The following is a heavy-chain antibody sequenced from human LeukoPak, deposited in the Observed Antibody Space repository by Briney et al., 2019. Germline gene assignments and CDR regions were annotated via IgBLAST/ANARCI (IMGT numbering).Heavy chain of an antibody. D-gene: IGHD5-18*01. J-gene: IGHJ4*02. V-gene: IGHV1-46*01. Sequence: ASVKVSCKASGYTFTSYYMHWVRQVPGQGLEWMGIINPSGGSTSYAQKFQGRVTMTRDTSTSTVYMELRSLRSDDTAVYYCASGEEIGGYSCDYWGQGTLVTVSS. CDR3: ASGEEIGGYSCDY. CDR1: GYTFTSYY. CDR2: INPSGGST.